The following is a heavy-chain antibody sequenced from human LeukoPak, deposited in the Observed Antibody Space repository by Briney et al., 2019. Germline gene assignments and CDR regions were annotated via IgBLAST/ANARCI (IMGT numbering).Heavy chain of an antibody. CDR3: ARDTPQGDYPSGWFDP. V-gene: IGHV3-33*01. CDR1: GFTFSSYG. Sequence: GGSLRLSCAASGFTFSSYGMHWVRQAPGKGLEWVAVIWYDGSNKYYADSVKGRFTISRDNSKNTLYLQMNSLRAEDTAVYYCARDTPQGDYPSGWFDPWGQGTLVTVSS. J-gene: IGHJ5*02. D-gene: IGHD4-17*01. CDR2: IWYDGSNK.